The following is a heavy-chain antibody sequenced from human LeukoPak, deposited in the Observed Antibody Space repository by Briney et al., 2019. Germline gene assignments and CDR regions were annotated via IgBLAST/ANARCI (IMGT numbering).Heavy chain of an antibody. CDR3: ARGSKWYFDY. D-gene: IGHD1-26*01. CDR2: INHSGST. CDR1: GGSFSGYY. V-gene: IGHV4-34*01. Sequence: SSDTLSLTCAVYGGSFSGYYWSWIRQPPGKGLEWIGEINHSGSTNYNPSLKSRVTISVDTSKNQFSLKLSSVTAADTAVYYCARGSKWYFDYWGQGTLVTVSS. J-gene: IGHJ4*02.